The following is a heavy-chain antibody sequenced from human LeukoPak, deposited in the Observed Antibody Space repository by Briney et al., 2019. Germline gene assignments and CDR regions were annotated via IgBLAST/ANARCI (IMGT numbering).Heavy chain of an antibody. CDR2: INSDGSST. CDR1: GLTFSSYW. CDR3: ARVEAYYDFWSGYYTGAAFDY. Sequence: GGSLRLSCAASGLTFSSYWMHWVRQAPGKGLVWVSRINSDGSSTSYADSVKGRFTISRDNAKNTLYLQMNSLRAEDTAVYYCARVEAYYDFWSGYYTGAAFDYWGQGTLVTVSS. D-gene: IGHD3-3*01. V-gene: IGHV3-74*01. J-gene: IGHJ4*02.